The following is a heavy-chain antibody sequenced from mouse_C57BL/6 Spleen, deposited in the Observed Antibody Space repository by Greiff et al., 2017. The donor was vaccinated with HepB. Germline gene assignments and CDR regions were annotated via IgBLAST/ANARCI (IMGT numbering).Heavy chain of an antibody. D-gene: IGHD2-2*01. CDR1: GYAFSSSW. V-gene: IGHV1-82*01. Sequence: QVQLQQSGPELVKPGASVKISCKASGYAFSSSWMNWVKQRPGKGLEWIGRIYPGDGDTNYNGKFKGKATLTADKSSSTAYMQLSSLTSEDSAVYVCARLVTTPYAMDYWGQGTSVTVSS. CDR2: IYPGDGDT. J-gene: IGHJ4*01. CDR3: ARLVTTPYAMDY.